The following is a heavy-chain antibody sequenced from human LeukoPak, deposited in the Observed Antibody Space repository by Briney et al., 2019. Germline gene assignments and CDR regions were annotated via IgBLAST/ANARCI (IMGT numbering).Heavy chain of an antibody. CDR2: IDPSDSYT. J-gene: IGHJ6*04. D-gene: IGHD1-1*01. Sequence: GESLKISCKGSGYSFTRYWISWVGQMPGKGLEWKGRIDPSDSYTNYSPSFQGHVTISADKSISTAYLQWSSLKASDTAMYYCARQGYNWNDGEVYYYYGMDVWGKGTTVTVSS. V-gene: IGHV5-10-1*01. CDR3: ARQGYNWNDGEVYYYYGMDV. CDR1: GYSFTRYW.